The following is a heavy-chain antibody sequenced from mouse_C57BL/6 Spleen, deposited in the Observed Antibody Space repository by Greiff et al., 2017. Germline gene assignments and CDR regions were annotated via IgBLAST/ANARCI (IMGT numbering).Heavy chain of an antibody. J-gene: IGHJ1*03. V-gene: IGHV1-82*01. CDR3: ARSYGSSVSYWYFDV. Sequence: VQLQQSGPELVKPGASVKISCKASGYAFSSSWMNWVKQRPGKGLEWIGRIYPGDGDTNYNGKFKGKATLTADKSSSTAYMQLSSLTSEDSAVYFCARSYGSSVSYWYFDVWGTGTTVTVSS. D-gene: IGHD1-1*01. CDR2: IYPGDGDT. CDR1: GYAFSSSW.